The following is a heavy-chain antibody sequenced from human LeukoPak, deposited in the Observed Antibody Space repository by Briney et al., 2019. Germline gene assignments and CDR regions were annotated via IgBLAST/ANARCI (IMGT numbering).Heavy chain of an antibody. CDR1: GFTFSANW. Sequence: PRGSLRLSCAASGFTFSANWISWVRRAPGKGLEWVANIKPDGRQKYYVDSVNGRFTISRDNAKNSLYLQMNSLRAEDTAVYYCAKERGTAGECAFDIWGQGTLVTVS. CDR3: AKERGTAGECAFDI. V-gene: IGHV3-7*03. D-gene: IGHD3-10*01. J-gene: IGHJ3*02. CDR2: IKPDGRQK.